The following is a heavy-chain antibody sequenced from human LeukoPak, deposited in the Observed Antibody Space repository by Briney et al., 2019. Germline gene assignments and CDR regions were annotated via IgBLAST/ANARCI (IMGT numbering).Heavy chain of an antibody. Sequence: GGSLRLSCAASGFTFSGSAMHWVRQASGKGLEWVGRIRSKANSYATAYAASVKGRFTISRDDSKNTAYLQMNSLKTEDTAVYYCTRTYYYGSGSYYHFDYWGQGTLVTVSS. J-gene: IGHJ4*02. CDR2: IRSKANSYAT. D-gene: IGHD3-10*01. V-gene: IGHV3-73*01. CDR1: GFTFSGSA. CDR3: TRTYYYGSGSYYHFDY.